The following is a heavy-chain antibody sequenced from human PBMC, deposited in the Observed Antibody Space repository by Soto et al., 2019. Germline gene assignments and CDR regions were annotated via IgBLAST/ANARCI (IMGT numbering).Heavy chain of an antibody. V-gene: IGHV1-69*01. CDR1: GGTFSSYA. CDR2: IIPIFGTA. J-gene: IGHJ4*02. Sequence: QVQLVQSGAEVKKPGSSVKVSCKASGGTFSSYAISWVRQAPGQGLEWMGGIIPIFGTANYAQKFQGRVTITADESTSTAYMELSSLRSEDTAVYYCARAKNYYYDSSGQGLPFDYWGQGTLVTVSS. D-gene: IGHD3-22*01. CDR3: ARAKNYYYDSSGQGLPFDY.